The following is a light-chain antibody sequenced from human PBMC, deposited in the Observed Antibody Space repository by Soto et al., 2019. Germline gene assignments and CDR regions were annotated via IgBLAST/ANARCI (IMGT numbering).Light chain of an antibody. J-gene: IGKJ5*01. Sequence: EIVLTQSPDTLSLSPGERATLSCRASKSFSRSYLAWYQQKPGQAPRLLIYGASSRATGIPDRFSGSGSGTVFTLTISRLEPEDFAVYYCQEHASIFGQGTRLEIK. CDR1: KSFSRSY. CDR3: QEHASI. CDR2: GAS. V-gene: IGKV3-20*01.